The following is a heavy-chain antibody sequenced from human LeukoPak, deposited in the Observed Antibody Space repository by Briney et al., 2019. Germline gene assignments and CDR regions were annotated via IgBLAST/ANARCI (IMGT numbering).Heavy chain of an antibody. J-gene: IGHJ4*02. D-gene: IGHD6-19*01. V-gene: IGHV3-21*01. CDR3: ARASGIAVAGTRAADPSFDY. Sequence: GGSLRLSCAASGFTFSSYSMNWVRQAPGKGLEWVSSISSGSSYIYYADSVKGRFTISRDNAKNSLYLQMNSLRAEDTAVYYCARASGIAVAGTRAADPSFDYWGQGTLVTVSS. CDR1: GFTFSSYS. CDR2: ISSGSSYI.